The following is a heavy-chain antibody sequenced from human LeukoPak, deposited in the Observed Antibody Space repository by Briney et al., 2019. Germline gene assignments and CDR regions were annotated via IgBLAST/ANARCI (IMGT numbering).Heavy chain of an antibody. V-gene: IGHV1-2*02. D-gene: IGHD6-19*01. CDR1: GYTLTGYY. CDR2: INPSTGAT. J-gene: IGHJ4*02. Sequence: ASVKVSCKASGYTLTGYYLHWVRQAPGQGLEWMGWINPSTGATHSAQKFQGRITMTRDTSISTAYMDLSRLRSDDTAVYYCARDRVGSGWPRPYYLEVWGQGTLVTVSS. CDR3: ARDRVGSGWPRPYYLEV.